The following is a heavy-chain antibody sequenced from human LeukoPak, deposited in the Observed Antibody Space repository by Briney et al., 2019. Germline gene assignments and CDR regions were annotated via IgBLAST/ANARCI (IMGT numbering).Heavy chain of an antibody. CDR2: IRYSGST. CDR1: GGSLSGHY. V-gene: IGHV4-59*11. D-gene: IGHD3-16*01. CDR3: ARLHALGAEEFDP. J-gene: IGHJ5*02. Sequence: SETLSLTCTVSGGSLSGHYRSWIRQPPGKGLEWIGYIRYSGSTNYNPSLKSRITISVDTPKNLFSLSLTSVTAADTGVYYCARLHALGAEEFDPWGQGTLVTVSS.